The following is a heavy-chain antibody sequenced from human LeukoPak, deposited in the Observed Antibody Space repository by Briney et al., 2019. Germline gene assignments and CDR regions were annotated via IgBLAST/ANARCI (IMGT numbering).Heavy chain of an antibody. D-gene: IGHD2-2*01. CDR2: ISGSGGST. V-gene: IGHV3-23*01. CDR3: AKGGDIVVVPAAAFFDY. Sequence: GGSLRLSCAASGFTFSSYAMSWVRQAPGKGLEWVSAISGSGGSTYYADSVKGRFTISRDNSKNTLYLQMNSLRAEDTAVYYCAKGGDIVVVPAAAFFDYWGQGTLVTISS. J-gene: IGHJ4*02. CDR1: GFTFSSYA.